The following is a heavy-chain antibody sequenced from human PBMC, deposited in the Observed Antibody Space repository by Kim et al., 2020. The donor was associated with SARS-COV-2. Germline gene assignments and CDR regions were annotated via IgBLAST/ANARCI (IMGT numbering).Heavy chain of an antibody. CDR3: AKGAGAPFFFDY. J-gene: IGHJ4*02. D-gene: IGHD6-19*01. Sequence: GGSLRLSCAASGFTFSSYAMSWVRQAPGKGLEWVSSISGNGGITYYADSVKGRFTISRDNSKNTLFLQMNNLGAEDTAVYYCAKGAGAPFFFDYWGQGTLVTVSS. CDR2: ISGNGGIT. V-gene: IGHV3-23*01. CDR1: GFTFSSYA.